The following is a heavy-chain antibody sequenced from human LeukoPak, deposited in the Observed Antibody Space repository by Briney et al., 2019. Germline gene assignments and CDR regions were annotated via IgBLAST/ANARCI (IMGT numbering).Heavy chain of an antibody. V-gene: IGHV1-2*02. CDR1: GYTFTGYY. CDR2: INPNSGGT. J-gene: IGHJ4*02. CDR3: ARCGQMATTGFDY. D-gene: IGHD5-24*01. Sequence: ASVKVSCKASGYTFTGYYMHWVRQAPGQGLEWRGWINPNSGGTNYAQKFQGRVTMTRDTSISTAYMELSRLRSDDTAVYYCARCGQMATTGFDYWGQGTLVTVSS.